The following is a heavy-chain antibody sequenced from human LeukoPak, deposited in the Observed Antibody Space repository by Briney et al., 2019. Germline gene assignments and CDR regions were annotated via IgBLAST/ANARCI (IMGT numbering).Heavy chain of an antibody. CDR3: AKVGYCTNNCFRTHDY. V-gene: IGHV3-23*01. J-gene: IGHJ4*02. CDR1: GFSFSDSV. Sequence: PGGSLRLSCVASGFSFSDSVMSWVRQPPGKGLEWVSAFSGDGAVTYYAASVRGRFTISRDNSKNTVYLQMNSLRAEDTATYYCAKVGYCTNNCFRTHDYWGQGALVAVSS. CDR2: FSGDGAVT. D-gene: IGHD2-8*01.